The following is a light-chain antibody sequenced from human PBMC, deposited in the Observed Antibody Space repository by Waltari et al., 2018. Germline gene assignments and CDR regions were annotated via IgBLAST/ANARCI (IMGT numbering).Light chain of an antibody. CDR1: SSDVGGYFY. J-gene: IGLJ2*01. V-gene: IGLV2-14*03. CDR3: SSFTTSRAHVL. CDR2: DVN. Sequence: QSALTQPASVSGSPGQSITISCTGTSSDVGGYFYVSWFQHHPGKAPQLMIYDVNARPSWVSIRFSGSKSGNTASLTISGLQAEDEADYFCSSFTTSRAHVLFGGGTKLTVL.